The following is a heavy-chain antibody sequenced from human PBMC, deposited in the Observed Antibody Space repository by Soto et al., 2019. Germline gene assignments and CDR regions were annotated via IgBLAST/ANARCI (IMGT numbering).Heavy chain of an antibody. J-gene: IGHJ4*02. CDR1: GYTFTKFH. V-gene: IGHV1-46*01. CDR3: ARDVLGHDNYETIGYYFDH. CDR2: IDPSGGVT. D-gene: IGHD3-16*01. Sequence: QVQLIQFGAEVKKPGASVKVSCRASGYTFTKFHIHWVRQAPGQGLEWMGMIDPSGGVTRDAQRFQGRITMTRDTSTSSVYMELRGLTSQDTAVYYCARDVLGHDNYETIGYYFDHWGPGTLVTVSS.